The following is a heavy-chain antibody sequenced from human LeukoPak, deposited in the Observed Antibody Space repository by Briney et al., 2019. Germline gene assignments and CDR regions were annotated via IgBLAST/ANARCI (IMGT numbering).Heavy chain of an antibody. CDR2: ISYDGSNK. CDR3: AKVAANYYGSGSYLPYFDY. CDR1: GFTFSSYG. Sequence: GGSLRLSCAASGFTFSSYGMHWVRQAPGKGLEWVAVISYDGSNKYYADSVKGRFTISRDNSKNTLYLKMNSLRAEDTAVYYCAKVAANYYGSGSYLPYFDYWGQGTLVTVSS. J-gene: IGHJ4*02. V-gene: IGHV3-30*18. D-gene: IGHD3-10*01.